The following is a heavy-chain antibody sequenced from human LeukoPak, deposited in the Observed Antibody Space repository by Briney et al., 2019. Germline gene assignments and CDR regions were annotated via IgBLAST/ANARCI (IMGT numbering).Heavy chain of an antibody. J-gene: IGHJ6*02. CDR1: GFTFSSYA. V-gene: IGHV3-23*01. CDR2: ITGSGGST. CDR3: ARGHYGMDV. Sequence: GGSLRLSCAASGFTFSSYAMSWVRQAPGKGLEWVSAITGSGGSTYYADSVKGRFTISRDNAKNSLYLQMNSLRAEDTAVYYCARGHYGMDVWGQGTTVTVSS.